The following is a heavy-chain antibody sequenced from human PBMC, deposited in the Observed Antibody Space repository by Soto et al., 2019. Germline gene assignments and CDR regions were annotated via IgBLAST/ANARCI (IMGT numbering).Heavy chain of an antibody. Sequence: SETLSLTCTVSGGSISSGGYYWSWIRQHPGKGLEWIGYIYYSGSTYYNPSLKSRVTISVDTSKNQFSLKLSSVTAADTAVYYCARGLISRNWFDPWGQGTLVTVSS. D-gene: IGHD2-8*01. J-gene: IGHJ5*02. V-gene: IGHV4-31*03. CDR2: IYYSGST. CDR3: ARGLISRNWFDP. CDR1: GGSISSGGYY.